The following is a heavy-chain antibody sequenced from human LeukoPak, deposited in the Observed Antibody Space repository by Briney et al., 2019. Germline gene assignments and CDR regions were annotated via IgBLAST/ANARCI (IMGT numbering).Heavy chain of an antibody. V-gene: IGHV3-23*01. Sequence: GSLRLSCAASGFTFNSYTMSWVRQAPGKGLEWVSAISDSGYSTYYADSVRGRFTISRDNAKNTVHLQMNSLRVEDTAIYFCAGAYSAYDPFDYWGQGILVTVSS. CDR3: AGAYSAYDPFDY. CDR2: ISDSGYST. D-gene: IGHD5-12*01. CDR1: GFTFNSYT. J-gene: IGHJ4*02.